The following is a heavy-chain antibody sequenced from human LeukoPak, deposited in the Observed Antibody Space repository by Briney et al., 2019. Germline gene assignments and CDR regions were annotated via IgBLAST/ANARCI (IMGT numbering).Heavy chain of an antibody. CDR3: AKASTSYGYKDDAFDI. V-gene: IGHV3-9*01. Sequence: GGSLRLSCAASGFNFGDYAMNWGRQAPGKGLEWVSGISWDSRTINYADSVRGRFTISRDNAKSSLYLQMNSLRPEYTALYYCAKASTSYGYKDDAFDIWGQGTMVTVSS. CDR1: GFNFGDYA. CDR2: ISWDSRTI. D-gene: IGHD3-16*01. J-gene: IGHJ3*02.